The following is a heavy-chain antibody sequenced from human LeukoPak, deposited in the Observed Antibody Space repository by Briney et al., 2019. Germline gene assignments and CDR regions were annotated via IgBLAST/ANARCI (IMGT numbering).Heavy chain of an antibody. D-gene: IGHD6-6*01. J-gene: IGHJ6*02. V-gene: IGHV3-74*01. CDR2: INSDGSRT. Sequence: GGSLRLSCAASGFTFSSYWMHWVRQAPGKGLVWVSRINSDGSRTTYADSVKGRFTISRDNAKNTLYLQMNSLRAEDTAVYYCARDEIAAGLNMYYYYYGMDVWGQGTTVTVSS. CDR1: GFTFSSYW. CDR3: ARDEIAAGLNMYYYYYGMDV.